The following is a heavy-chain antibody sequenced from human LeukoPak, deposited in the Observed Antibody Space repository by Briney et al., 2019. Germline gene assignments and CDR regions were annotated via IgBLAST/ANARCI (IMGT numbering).Heavy chain of an antibody. V-gene: IGHV4-39*07. CDR2: IYYSGST. Sequence: PSETLSLTCTVSGGSISSSSYYWGWIRQPPGKGLEWIGSIYYSGSTYYNPSLKSRVTISVDTSKNQFSLKLSSVTAADTAVYYCARVEVRAVAGPYDYWGQGTLVTVSS. CDR1: GGSISSSSYY. J-gene: IGHJ4*02. D-gene: IGHD6-19*01. CDR3: ARVEVRAVAGPYDY.